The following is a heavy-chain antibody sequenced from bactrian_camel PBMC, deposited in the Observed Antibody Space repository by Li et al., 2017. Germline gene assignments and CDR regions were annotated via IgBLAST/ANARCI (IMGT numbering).Heavy chain of an antibody. CDR3: ANSRERYSDYVHVY. CDR1: GFTFSSYA. Sequence: EVQLVESGGGSVQSGGSLRLSCAASGFTFSSYAMFWVRQAPGKGLEWVSAINSGGGSTYYADSVKGRFTISRDNAKNTLYLHLNSLKTEDTAMYYCANSRERYSDYVHVYWGQGTQVTVS. D-gene: IGHD4*01. CDR2: INSGGGST. V-gene: IGHV3S31*01. J-gene: IGHJ4*01.